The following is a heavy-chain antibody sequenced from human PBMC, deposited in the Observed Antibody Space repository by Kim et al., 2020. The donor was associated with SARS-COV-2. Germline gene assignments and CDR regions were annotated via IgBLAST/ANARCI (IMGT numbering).Heavy chain of an antibody. Sequence: ASVKVSCKASGYTFTSYYMHWVRQAPGQGLEWMGIINPSGGSTSYAQKFQGRVTMTRDTSTSTVYMELSSLRSEDTAVYYCARDIRPGIAAADDNYYYYYGMGVWGQRTTVTVSS. CDR3: ARDIRPGIAAADDNYYYYYGMGV. V-gene: IGHV1-46*01. J-gene: IGHJ6*02. D-gene: IGHD6-13*01. CDR2: INPSGGST. CDR1: GYTFTSYY.